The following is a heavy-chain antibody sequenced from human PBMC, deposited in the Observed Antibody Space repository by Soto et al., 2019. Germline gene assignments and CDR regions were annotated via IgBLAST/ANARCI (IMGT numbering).Heavy chain of an antibody. CDR1: GASLRSGSYY. V-gene: IGHV4-61*01. D-gene: IGHD3-10*01. J-gene: IGHJ4*02. Sequence: WETLSLTCTVSGASLRSGSYYWSWIRQPPGKGLEWIGYISHSGRTNYDPSLKSRLTMSVDTSQNQFSLQLNSVTAADTAVYYCPYGSSFDYWGQGTLVTVSS. CDR3: PYGSSFDY. CDR2: ISHSGRT.